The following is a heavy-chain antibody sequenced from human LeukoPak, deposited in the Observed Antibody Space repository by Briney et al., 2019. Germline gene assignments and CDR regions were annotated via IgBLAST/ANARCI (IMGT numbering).Heavy chain of an antibody. J-gene: IGHJ3*01. CDR2: ITYDGTDT. D-gene: IGHD3-16*01. CDR3: ARPGGYAFDL. CDR1: GFTVSSNY. V-gene: IGHV3-30*03. Sequence: HPGGSLRLSCAASGFTVSSNYMSWVRQAPGKGPEWMAFITYDGTDTYYADSVKGRFTLSRDNSQNTLYLQMNSLRAADTAVYYCARPGGYAFDLWGQGTMVTVSS.